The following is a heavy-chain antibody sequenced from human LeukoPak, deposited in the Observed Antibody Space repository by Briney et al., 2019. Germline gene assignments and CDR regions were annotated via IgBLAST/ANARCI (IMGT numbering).Heavy chain of an antibody. J-gene: IGHJ4*02. CDR1: GFTFSSYS. V-gene: IGHV3-21*01. D-gene: IGHD6-19*01. CDR2: ISSSSSYI. Sequence: SGGSLRLSCAASGFTFSSYSMNWVRQAPGKGLEWVSSISSSSSYIYYADSVKGRFTISRDNAKNSLYLQMNSLRAEDTAVYYCARVGYTVAGNFDYWGQGTLVTVSS. CDR3: ARVGYTVAGNFDY.